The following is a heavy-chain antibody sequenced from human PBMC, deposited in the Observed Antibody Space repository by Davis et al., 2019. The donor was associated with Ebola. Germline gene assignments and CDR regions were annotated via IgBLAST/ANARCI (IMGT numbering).Heavy chain of an antibody. Sequence: PGGSLRLSCAASGFTVSSNYMSWVRQAPGKGLEWVSAISGSGGSTYYADSVKGRFTISRDNSKNTLYLQMNSLRAEDTAVYYCAKAMIVVVWYFDYWGQGTLVTVSS. CDR1: GFTVSSNY. J-gene: IGHJ4*02. D-gene: IGHD3-22*01. CDR3: AKAMIVVVWYFDY. V-gene: IGHV3-23*01. CDR2: ISGSGGST.